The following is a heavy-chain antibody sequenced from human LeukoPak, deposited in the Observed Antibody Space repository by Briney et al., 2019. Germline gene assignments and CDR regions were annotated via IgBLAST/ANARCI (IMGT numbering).Heavy chain of an antibody. CDR3: AKDGIDSGDPNGFDP. CDR1: GFTFNSYA. J-gene: IGHJ5*02. D-gene: IGHD3-10*01. V-gene: IGHV3-23*01. Sequence: GGSLRLSCAASGFTFNSYAMSWVRQAAGKGLEWVSSISGSGGSTYYADSVKGRFTISRDSSKNMLYLQMNILRAEDTAIYYCAKDGIDSGDPNGFDPWGQGTLVAVSS. CDR2: ISGSGGST.